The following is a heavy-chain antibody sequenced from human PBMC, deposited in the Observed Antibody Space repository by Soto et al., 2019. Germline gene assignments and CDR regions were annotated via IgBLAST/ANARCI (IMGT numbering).Heavy chain of an antibody. CDR3: ARAREYDILNGYQPYYGMDV. J-gene: IGHJ6*02. CDR1: GGTFSSYV. Sequence: QVQLVQSGAEVKKPGSSVKVSCKASGGTFSSYVISWVRQAPGQGLEWMGGIIPNLGVKDAQKFQGRVTITADESTSTVYMELSSLRSEDTAVYYCARAREYDILNGYQPYYGMDVWGQGTTVTVSS. V-gene: IGHV1-69*11. CDR2: IIPNLGV. D-gene: IGHD3-9*01.